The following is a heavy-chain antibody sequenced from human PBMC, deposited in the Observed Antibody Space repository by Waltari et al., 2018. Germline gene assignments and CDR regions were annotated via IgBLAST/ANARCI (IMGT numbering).Heavy chain of an antibody. J-gene: IGHJ4*02. CDR3: ARIYYGDYVVY. V-gene: IGHV3-7*03. Sequence: EVQLVESGGGLVQPGGSLRLSWAASGFTFSSYWMSWVRQAPGKGLEWVANIKQDGSEKYYVDSVKGRFTISRDNAKNSLYLQMNSLRAEDTAVYYCARIYYGDYVVYWGQGTLVTVSS. D-gene: IGHD4-17*01. CDR1: GFTFSSYW. CDR2: IKQDGSEK.